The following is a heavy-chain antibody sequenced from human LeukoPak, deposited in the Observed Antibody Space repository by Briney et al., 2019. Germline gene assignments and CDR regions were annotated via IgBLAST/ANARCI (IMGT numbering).Heavy chain of an antibody. D-gene: IGHD3-22*01. J-gene: IGHJ3*02. CDR3: ARDSPWDYYDSSGYYEDAFDI. V-gene: IGHV4-59*01. CDR1: GGSISSYY. CDR2: IYYSGSP. Sequence: SETLSLTCSVSGGSISSYYWSWIRQPPGKGLEWIGYIYYSGSPNYNPSLKSRVTISVDTSKNQFSLKLSSVTAADTAVYYCARDSPWDYYDSSGYYEDAFDIWGQGTMVTVSS.